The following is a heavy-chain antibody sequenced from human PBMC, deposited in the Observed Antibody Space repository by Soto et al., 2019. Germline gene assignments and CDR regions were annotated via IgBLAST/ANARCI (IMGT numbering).Heavy chain of an antibody. CDR1: GFTFSGYG. CDR2: IWYDGSNE. CDR3: ARRFSSGWYAAY. D-gene: IGHD6-19*01. J-gene: IGHJ4*02. V-gene: IGHV3-33*01. Sequence: QVQLVESGGGVVQPGRSRRLSCAASGFTFSGYGMHWVRQAPGKGLEWVAVIWYDGSNENYADTVKGRFTISSDNSKNTLYLQMNSLRDEDTAVYFCARRFSSGWYAAYWGQGTLVTVSS.